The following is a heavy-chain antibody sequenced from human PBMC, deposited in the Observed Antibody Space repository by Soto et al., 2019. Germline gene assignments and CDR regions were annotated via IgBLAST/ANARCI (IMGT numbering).Heavy chain of an antibody. J-gene: IGHJ6*03. V-gene: IGHV1-8*01. CDR1: GYSFTSYD. D-gene: IGHD3-16*01. CDR2: MNPNSGNT. Sequence: ASVKVSCKASGYSFTSYDINWVRQATGQGLEWMGWMNPNSGNTGYAQKFQGRVAMTRNTSISTAYMELSSLRSEDTAVYYRARGTGHSMITFGGVMSYYYYMGVWGKGTTVTVSS. CDR3: ARGTGHSMITFGGVMSYYYYMGV.